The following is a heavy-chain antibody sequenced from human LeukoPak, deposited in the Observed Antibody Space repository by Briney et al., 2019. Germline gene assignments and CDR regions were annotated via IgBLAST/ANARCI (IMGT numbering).Heavy chain of an antibody. CDR2: ISSSSYI. Sequence: PGGSLRLSCAASGFTFSSYSMNWVRQAPGKGLEWVSSISSSSYIYYADSVKGRFTISRDNAKNSLYLQMNSLRAEDTAVYYCAKDATPGNSMWDYFDYWGQGTLVTVSS. CDR1: GFTFSSYS. CDR3: AKDATPGNSMWDYFDY. V-gene: IGHV3-21*04. D-gene: IGHD1-7*01. J-gene: IGHJ4*02.